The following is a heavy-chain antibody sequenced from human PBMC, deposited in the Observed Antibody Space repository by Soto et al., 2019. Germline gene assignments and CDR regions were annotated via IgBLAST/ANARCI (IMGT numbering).Heavy chain of an antibody. Sequence: GGSLRLSCAASAFTFSSYAMAWVRQAPGKGLEWVSSIAGSGGDISYADSVKGRFTISRDNSKNTLYLQMESLRAEDTAIYYCAKKWRGNYPFANWGQGTLVTVSS. CDR3: AKKWRGNYPFAN. D-gene: IGHD1-26*01. J-gene: IGHJ4*02. V-gene: IGHV3-23*01. CDR2: IAGSGGDI. CDR1: AFTFSSYA.